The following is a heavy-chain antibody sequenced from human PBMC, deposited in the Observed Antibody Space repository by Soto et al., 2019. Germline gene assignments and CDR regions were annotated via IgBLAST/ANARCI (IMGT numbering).Heavy chain of an antibody. Sequence: VGSLRLSCAASGFTFSISAMTWVRQAPGKGLEWVSGITGGGDNTYYADSVKGRFAISRDISKNTLSLQMNSLRAEDTAVYFCAKWPQGVYFDYWGQGTLVTVSS. J-gene: IGHJ4*02. D-gene: IGHD3-16*01. V-gene: IGHV3-23*01. CDR2: ITGGGDNT. CDR1: GFTFSISA. CDR3: AKWPQGVYFDY.